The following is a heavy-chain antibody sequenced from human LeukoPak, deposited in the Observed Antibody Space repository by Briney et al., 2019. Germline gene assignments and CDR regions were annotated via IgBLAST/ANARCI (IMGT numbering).Heavy chain of an antibody. CDR3: ARGRRPVYYYDSSGSTDIDP. V-gene: IGHV4-39*07. D-gene: IGHD3-22*01. J-gene: IGHJ5*02. CDR2: IYYSGST. Sequence: SETLSLTCTVSGGSISSSSYYWGWIRQPPGKGLEWIGSIYYSGSTNYNPSLKSRVTISVDTSKNQFSLRLSSVTAADTAVYYCARGRRPVYYYDSSGSTDIDPWGQGTLVTVSS. CDR1: GGSISSSSYY.